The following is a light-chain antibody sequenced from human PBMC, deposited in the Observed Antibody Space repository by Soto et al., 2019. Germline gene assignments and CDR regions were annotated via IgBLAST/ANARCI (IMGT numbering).Light chain of an antibody. Sequence: DIQMTQSPSSLSASVGDRVTITCRSSQSISSYLNWYQQKPGIAPKLLIYAASSLQSGVPSRFSGSGSGTEFALTISSLQAEDFATYYCQQSYSIPRTFGQGTTVEIK. CDR3: QQSYSIPRT. V-gene: IGKV1-39*01. J-gene: IGKJ1*01. CDR2: AAS. CDR1: QSISSY.